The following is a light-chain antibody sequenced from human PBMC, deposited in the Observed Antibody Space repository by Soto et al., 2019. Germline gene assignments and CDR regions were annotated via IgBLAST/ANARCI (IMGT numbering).Light chain of an antibody. CDR1: ISNIGSHT. CDR3: AAWNATLNAYV. J-gene: IGLJ1*01. CDR2: SIN. Sequence: HSVLTQPPSASGTPVHRVTISCSGGISNIGSHTVNLYRQLPGTAPKLLSFSINQLPSGVPDAVACSQSGTSVSLEISGLKSDDEAEYFCAAWNATLNAYVLGHGTKVTVL. V-gene: IGLV1-44*01.